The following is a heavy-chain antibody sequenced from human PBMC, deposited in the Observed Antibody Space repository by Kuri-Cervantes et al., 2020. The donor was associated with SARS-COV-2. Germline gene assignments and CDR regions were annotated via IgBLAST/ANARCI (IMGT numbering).Heavy chain of an antibody. D-gene: IGHD2-15*01. CDR2: ISGSGSST. CDR3: ARDRGGCSGGSCYGWFDS. Sequence: GGSLRLSCAASGFTFSNFAMSWVRQAPGKGLEWVSVISGSGSSTYYADSVKGRFTFSRDNSKNTLYLQMNSLRAEDTAVYYCARDRGGCSGGSCYGWFDSWGQGTLVTVSS. CDR1: GFTFSNFA. V-gene: IGHV3-23*01. J-gene: IGHJ5*01.